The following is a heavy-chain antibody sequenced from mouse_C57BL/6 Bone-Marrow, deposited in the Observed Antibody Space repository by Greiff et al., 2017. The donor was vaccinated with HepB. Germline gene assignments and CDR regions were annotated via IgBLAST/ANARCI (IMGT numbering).Heavy chain of an antibody. CDR2: INSDGGST. V-gene: IGHV5-2*01. CDR1: EYAFPSYY. CDR3: AEFPRLLAY. J-gene: IGHJ3*01. Sequence: EVKVIQPGGGLVQPGESLKLSCESYEYAFPSYYMSWVRKTPEKRLELVAAINSDGGSTYYPDTMERRFIISRDNTKKTLYLQMSSLRSEDTALYYCAEFPRLLAYWGQGTLVTVSA.